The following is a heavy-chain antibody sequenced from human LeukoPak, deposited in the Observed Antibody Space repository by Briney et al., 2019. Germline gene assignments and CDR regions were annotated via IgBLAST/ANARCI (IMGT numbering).Heavy chain of an antibody. Sequence: ASVKVSCKASGGTFSNYAISWVRQAPGQGLEWMGGIVPMFGTSNYAQKFQGRVTINTDDSTSTVLMNLSSLRSEDTAVYYCARRRGNSFFYFGFWGQGTLVTVSS. J-gene: IGHJ4*02. CDR3: ARRRGNSFFYFGF. V-gene: IGHV1-69*05. CDR2: IVPMFGTS. D-gene: IGHD4-23*01. CDR1: GGTFSNYA.